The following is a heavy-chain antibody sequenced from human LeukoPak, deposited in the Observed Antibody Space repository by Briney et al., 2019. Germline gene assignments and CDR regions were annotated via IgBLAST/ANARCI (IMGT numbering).Heavy chain of an antibody. CDR3: ARGPSGSPLDY. CDR1: GFTFSSYG. V-gene: IGHV3-33*01. D-gene: IGHD1-26*01. J-gene: IGHJ4*02. CDR2: IWYDGSNK. Sequence: GGSLRLSCAASGFTFSSYGMHWVRQAPGKGLEWVAVIWYDGSNKYYADSVKGRFTISRDNSKNTLYLQMNSLRAEDTAVYYCARGPSGSPLDYWGQGTLVTVSS.